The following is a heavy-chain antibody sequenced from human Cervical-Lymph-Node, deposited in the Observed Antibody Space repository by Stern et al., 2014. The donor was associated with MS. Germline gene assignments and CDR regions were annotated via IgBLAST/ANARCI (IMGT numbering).Heavy chain of an antibody. Sequence: EMQLVESGGGLVQPGGSLRLSCATSGFTFSGHWMSWIRQAPGKRPEWVANIKQGGNEKYYVDSVKGRFTISRDDAKNSVHLQMNSLRAEDTAIYYCARGPAYGDRTDFFDQWGQGTLVTVSS. CDR3: ARGPAYGDRTDFFDQ. D-gene: IGHD4-17*01. CDR1: GFTFSGHW. J-gene: IGHJ4*02. V-gene: IGHV3-7*03. CDR2: IKQGGNEK.